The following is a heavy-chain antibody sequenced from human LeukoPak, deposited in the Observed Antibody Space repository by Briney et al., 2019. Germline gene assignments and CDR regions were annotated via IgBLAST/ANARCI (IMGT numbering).Heavy chain of an antibody. CDR3: AREYSGSWYMYEGWFDP. CDR2: IYTSGST. D-gene: IGHD6-13*01. V-gene: IGHV4-4*07. J-gene: IGHJ5*02. Sequence: KPSETLSLTCTVSGGSISSYYWSWIRQPAGKGLEWIGRIYTSGSTNYNPSLKSRVTMSVDTSKNQFSLKLSSVTAADTAVYYCAREYSGSWYMYEGWFDPWGQGTLVTVSS. CDR1: GGSISSYY.